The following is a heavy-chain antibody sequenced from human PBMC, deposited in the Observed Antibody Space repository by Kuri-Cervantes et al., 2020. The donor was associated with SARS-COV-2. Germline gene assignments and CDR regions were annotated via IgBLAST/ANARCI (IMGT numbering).Heavy chain of an antibody. Sequence: ASVKVSCKASGYTFTGYYMHWVRQAPGQGLEWMGWSNPSSGGTNYAQKFQGRVTMTRDTSISTAYMELSSLRSEDTAVYYCARGEVPYDADYWGQGTLVTVSS. CDR1: GYTFTGYY. V-gene: IGHV1-2*02. D-gene: IGHD3-22*01. CDR2: SNPSSGGT. CDR3: ARGEVPYDADY. J-gene: IGHJ4*02.